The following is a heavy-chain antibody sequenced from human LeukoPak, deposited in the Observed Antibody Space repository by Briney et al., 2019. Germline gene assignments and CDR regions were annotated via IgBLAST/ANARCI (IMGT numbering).Heavy chain of an antibody. D-gene: IGHD7-27*01. Sequence: GGSLRLSCAASRFAFSNYGMHWVRQAPGKGLEWVAFIRHDGSNKYHADSVEGRFTISRDNSENTLYLQMNSLRPEDTAVYYCAKDLGFAYYYYYMDDWGRGTTVTVSS. CDR3: AKDLGFAYYYYYMDD. J-gene: IGHJ6*03. V-gene: IGHV3-30*02. CDR2: IRHDGSNK. CDR1: RFAFSNYG.